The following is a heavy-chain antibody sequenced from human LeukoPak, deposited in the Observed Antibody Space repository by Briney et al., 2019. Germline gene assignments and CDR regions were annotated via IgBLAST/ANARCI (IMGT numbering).Heavy chain of an antibody. Sequence: SETLSLTCAVYGGSFSGYYWSWIRQPPGKGLEWIGEINHSGSTNYNPSLKSRVTISVDTSKNQFSLKLSSVTAADTAVYYCASTFPLYYYDSSGYYYAFDIWGQGTMVTVSS. CDR1: GGSFSGYY. CDR3: ASTFPLYYYDSSGYYYAFDI. CDR2: INHSGST. J-gene: IGHJ3*02. V-gene: IGHV4-34*01. D-gene: IGHD3-22*01.